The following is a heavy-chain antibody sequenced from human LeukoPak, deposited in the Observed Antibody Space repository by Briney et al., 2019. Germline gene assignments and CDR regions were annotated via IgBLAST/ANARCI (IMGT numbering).Heavy chain of an antibody. J-gene: IGHJ4*02. CDR1: GFTFSSYW. Sequence: PGRSLRLSCAASGFTFSSYWMSWVRQAPGKGLEWVANIKQDGSEKYYVDSVKGRFTISRDNAKNSLYLQMNSLRAEDTAVYYCAKDPNWNYSPFDYWGQGTLVTVSS. D-gene: IGHD1-7*01. V-gene: IGHV3-7*03. CDR2: IKQDGSEK. CDR3: AKDPNWNYSPFDY.